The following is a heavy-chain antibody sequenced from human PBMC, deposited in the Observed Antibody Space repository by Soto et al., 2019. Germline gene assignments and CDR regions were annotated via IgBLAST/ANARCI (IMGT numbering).Heavy chain of an antibody. CDR2: IIPIFGTA. V-gene: IGHV1-69*01. Sequence: QVQLVQSGAEVKKPGSSVKVSCKASGGTFSSYAISWVRQAPGQGLEWMGGIIPIFGTANYAQKFQGRVTMTADESTSTAYMELRSLRSEDTAVYYCATRGMGYCSGGSCYRTYYYYYGMDVWGQGTTVTVSS. D-gene: IGHD2-15*01. CDR1: GGTFSSYA. CDR3: ATRGMGYCSGGSCYRTYYYYYGMDV. J-gene: IGHJ6*02.